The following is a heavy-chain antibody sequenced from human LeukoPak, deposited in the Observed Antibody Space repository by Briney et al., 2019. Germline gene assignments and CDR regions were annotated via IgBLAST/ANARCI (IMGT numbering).Heavy chain of an antibody. CDR1: GFTFSSYW. CDR2: IYYSGST. CDR3: ARVSSGKVAGTFSLMDV. Sequence: GSLRLSCAASGFTFSSYWMSWVRQPPGKGLEWIGRIYYSGSTYYNPSLKSRVTISVDTSKNQFSLKLSSVTAADTAVYYCARVSSGKVAGTFSLMDVWGKGTTVTVSS. V-gene: IGHV4-39*07. J-gene: IGHJ6*03. D-gene: IGHD6-19*01.